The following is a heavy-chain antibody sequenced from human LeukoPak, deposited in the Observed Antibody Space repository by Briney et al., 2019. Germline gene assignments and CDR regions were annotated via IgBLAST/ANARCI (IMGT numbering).Heavy chain of an antibody. J-gene: IGHJ4*02. CDR2: IRYDGIDK. CDR3: ATYSTLGHFDS. D-gene: IGHD2-2*01. CDR1: GFTFSSYG. V-gene: IGHV3-30*02. Sequence: GGSLRLSCAASGFTFSSYGMHWVRQAPGKGLEWVAFIRYDGIDKYADSVKGRFTTSRDNSKNTLYLQIHNLKTDDTAVYYCATYSTLGHFDSWGQGTLVIVSS.